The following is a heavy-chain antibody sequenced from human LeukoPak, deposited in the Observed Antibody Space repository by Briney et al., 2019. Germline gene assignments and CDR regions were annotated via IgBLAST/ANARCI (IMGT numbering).Heavy chain of an antibody. D-gene: IGHD1-26*01. Sequence: SVKVSCKASGGTFSSYAISWVRQAPGQGLEWMGRIIPILGIAIYAQKFQGRVTITADKSTSTAYMELSSLRSEDTAVYYCARDLSGSYSWGQGTLVTVSS. CDR3: ARDLSGSYS. CDR2: IIPILGIA. V-gene: IGHV1-69*04. J-gene: IGHJ4*02. CDR1: GGTFSSYA.